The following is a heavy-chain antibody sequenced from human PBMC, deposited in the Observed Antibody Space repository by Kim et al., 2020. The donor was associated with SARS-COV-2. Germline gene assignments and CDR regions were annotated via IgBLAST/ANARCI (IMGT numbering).Heavy chain of an antibody. CDR2: ISSSSSYI. Sequence: GGSLRLSCAASGFTFSSYSMNWVRQAPGKGLEWVSSISSSSSYIYYADSVKGRFTISRDNAKNSLYLQMNSLRAEDTAVYYCAGYLGDCSSTSCYSYYGMDVWGQGTTVTVSS. J-gene: IGHJ6*02. CDR1: GFTFSSYS. V-gene: IGHV3-21*01. CDR3: AGYLGDCSSTSCYSYYGMDV. D-gene: IGHD2-2*01.